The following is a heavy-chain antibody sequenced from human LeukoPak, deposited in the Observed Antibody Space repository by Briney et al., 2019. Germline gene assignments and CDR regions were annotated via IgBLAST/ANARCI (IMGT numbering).Heavy chain of an antibody. Sequence: PGGSLRLSCAASGFTFSTYSMNWVRQAPGKGLEWVSSISSSSAYIYYADSVKGRFTISRDNAKNSLYLQMNSLRAEDTAVYYCARASGDTVDTTTMGRYWGQGTLVTVSS. J-gene: IGHJ4*02. D-gene: IGHD5-18*01. CDR2: ISSSSAYI. CDR1: GFTFSTYS. CDR3: ARASGDTVDTTTMGRY. V-gene: IGHV3-21*01.